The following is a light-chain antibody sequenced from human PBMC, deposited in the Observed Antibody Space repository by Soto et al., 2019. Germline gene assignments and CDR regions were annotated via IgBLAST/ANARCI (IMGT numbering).Light chain of an antibody. Sequence: EIVLTQSPGTLSLSPGERATLSCRASQSVRSSYLAWYQQKPGQAPRLLIYGASSRATGIPDRFSGSGSGTDLTLTISRLEPEDFAVYYCQQYGSSPQRTFGQGTKVDIK. CDR1: QSVRSSY. CDR2: GAS. V-gene: IGKV3-20*01. CDR3: QQYGSSPQRT. J-gene: IGKJ1*01.